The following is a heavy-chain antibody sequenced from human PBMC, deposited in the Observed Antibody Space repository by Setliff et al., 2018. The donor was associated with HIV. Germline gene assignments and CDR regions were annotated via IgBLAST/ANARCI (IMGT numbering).Heavy chain of an antibody. V-gene: IGHV4-39*01. D-gene: IGHD5-12*01. CDR1: GGSISTNSYY. CDR3: ARLGRPYSGQGWFDP. Sequence: SETLSLTCTVSGGSISTNSYYWGWIRQPPRKGLEWIGRICYRGNTYYNPSLKSRLTISVDTSKNQFSLKLSSVTATDSAVYYCARLGRPYSGQGWFDPWGQ. CDR2: ICYRGNT. J-gene: IGHJ5*02.